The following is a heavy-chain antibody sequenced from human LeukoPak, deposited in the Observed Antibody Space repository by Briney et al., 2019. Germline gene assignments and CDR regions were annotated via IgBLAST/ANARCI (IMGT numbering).Heavy chain of an antibody. CDR2: ISSSGSTI. CDR3: AREGPYSGGVYAFDI. V-gene: IGHV3-11*01. J-gene: IGHJ3*02. D-gene: IGHD1-26*01. CDR1: GFTFSDYY. Sequence: PGRSLRLSCAASGFTFSDYYMSWIRQAPGKGLEWVSYISSSGSTIYYADSVKGRFTISRDNAKNSLYLQMNSLRAGDTAVYYCAREGPYSGGVYAFDIWGQGTMVTVSS.